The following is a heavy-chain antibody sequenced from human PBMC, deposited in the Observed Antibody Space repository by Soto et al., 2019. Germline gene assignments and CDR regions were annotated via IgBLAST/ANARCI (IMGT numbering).Heavy chain of an antibody. V-gene: IGHV3-23*01. CDR3: ANRRQMYSDSSGYSPADS. CDR2: ISGSGGAT. D-gene: IGHD3-22*01. CDR1: GFTFSTFA. J-gene: IGHJ4*02. Sequence: GGSLRLSCAASGFTFSTFAMSWVRQAPGKGKEWVSAISGSGGATYNADSVKGRFTISRDNSKNTLFLQMNSLRVEDTAVYYCANRRQMYSDSSGYSPADSWGQGTLVTVSS.